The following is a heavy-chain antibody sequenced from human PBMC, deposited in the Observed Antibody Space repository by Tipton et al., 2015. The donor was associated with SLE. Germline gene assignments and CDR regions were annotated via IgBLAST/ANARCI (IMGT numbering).Heavy chain of an antibody. CDR3: ARDDSGSLDY. D-gene: IGHD1-26*01. CDR2: INYSGST. CDR1: GASISSHY. Sequence: TLSLTCTVSGASISSHYWSWIRQPPGKGLEWIGEINYSGSTNYNPSLKSRVTISVDTSKNQFSLKLSSVTAADTAVYYCARDDSGSLDYWGQGTLVTVSS. J-gene: IGHJ4*02. V-gene: IGHV4-34*01.